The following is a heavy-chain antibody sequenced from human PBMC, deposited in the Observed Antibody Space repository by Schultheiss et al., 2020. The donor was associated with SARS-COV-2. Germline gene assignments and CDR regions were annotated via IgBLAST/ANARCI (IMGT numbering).Heavy chain of an antibody. V-gene: IGHV3-23*01. D-gene: IGHD2-2*01. CDR1: GFTFSSYA. CDR3: AKDFDIVVVPAAAFDY. CDR2: ISGSGGST. J-gene: IGHJ4*02. Sequence: GGSLRLSCAASGFTFSSYAMSWVRQAPGKGLEWVSAISGSGGSTYYADSVKGRFTISRDNSKNTLYLQMNSLRAEDTAVYYCAKDFDIVVVPAAAFDYWGQGTLVTVSS.